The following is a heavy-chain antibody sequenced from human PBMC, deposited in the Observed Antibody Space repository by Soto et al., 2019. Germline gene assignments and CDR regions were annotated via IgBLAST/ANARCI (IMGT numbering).Heavy chain of an antibody. D-gene: IGHD6-13*01. CDR2: INHSGST. CDR1: GGSFSGYY. J-gene: IGHJ5*02. V-gene: IGHV4-34*01. CDR3: ARARYSSSWYWWFDP. Sequence: SETLSLTCAVYGGSFSGYYWSWIRQPPGKGLEWIGEINHSGSTNYNPSLKSRVTISVDTSKNQFSLKLSSVTAADTAVYYCARARYSSSWYWWFDPWGQGTLVTAS.